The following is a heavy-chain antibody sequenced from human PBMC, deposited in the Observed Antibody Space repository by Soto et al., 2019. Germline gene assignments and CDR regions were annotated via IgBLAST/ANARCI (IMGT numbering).Heavy chain of an antibody. CDR3: TRGERPNYYGSGSVIDP. CDR1: GGSISSSNW. D-gene: IGHD3-10*01. Sequence: QVQLQESGPGLVKPAGTLSLTCAVSGGSISSSNWWSWVRQPPGKGLEWIGDIYHSGSTNYNPSLKRRVTIPVDKPKNQFSLKLSSVTSADTAVYYCTRGERPNYYGSGSVIDPWGQGTLVTVSS. V-gene: IGHV4-4*02. CDR2: IYHSGST. J-gene: IGHJ5*02.